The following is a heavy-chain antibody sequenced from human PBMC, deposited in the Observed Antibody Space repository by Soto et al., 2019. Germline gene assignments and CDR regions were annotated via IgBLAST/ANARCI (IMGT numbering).Heavy chain of an antibody. V-gene: IGHV4-39*01. CDR3: ARLGGLVAVAGSYAHFDY. J-gene: IGHJ4*02. Sequence: PWETLSLTCTVSGGSISSSPYYWGWIRQPPGKGLEWIGSVQYSGTTYYNPSLKSRVTISVDTSKNQFSLRLTSGTAADAAVYSCARLGGLVAVAGSYAHFDYWGQGTLVTVSS. D-gene: IGHD6-19*01. CDR2: VQYSGTT. CDR1: GGSISSSPYY.